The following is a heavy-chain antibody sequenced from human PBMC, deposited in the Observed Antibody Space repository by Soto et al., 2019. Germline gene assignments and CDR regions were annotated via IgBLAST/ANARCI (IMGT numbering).Heavy chain of an antibody. CDR2: INAGSGNT. D-gene: IGHD2-2*01. V-gene: IGHV1-3*01. CDR3: ARSHTEVVPSPSNPPPNNCFDP. J-gene: IGHJ5*02. Sequence: QVQLVQSGAEVKKPGASVKVSCKASGYIFTNYAMHWVRQAPGQRLEWMGWINAGSGNTRYSQKFQGRVTITRDTSATTVYLELSSLRSEDTAVYYCARSHTEVVPSPSNPPPNNCFDPWGQGTLVTVSS. CDR1: GYIFTNYA.